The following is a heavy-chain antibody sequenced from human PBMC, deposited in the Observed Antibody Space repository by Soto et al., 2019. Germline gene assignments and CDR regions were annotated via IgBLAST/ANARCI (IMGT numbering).Heavy chain of an antibody. V-gene: IGHV3-30-3*01. J-gene: IGHJ4*02. D-gene: IGHD2-15*01. CDR1: GFTFSSYA. Sequence: QVQLVESGGGVVQPGRSLRLSCAASGFTFSSYAMHWVRQAPGRGLEWVAVISYDGSNKSYADSVKGRFPISRDNSKNTLYLQMNSLRARYTAVYYCASPIPCSGGRCYHPGGQGTLVTVSS. CDR2: ISYDGSNK. CDR3: ASPIPCSGGRCYHP.